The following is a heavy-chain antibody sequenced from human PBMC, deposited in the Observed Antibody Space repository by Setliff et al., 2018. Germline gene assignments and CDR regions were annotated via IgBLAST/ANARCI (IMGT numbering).Heavy chain of an antibody. J-gene: IGHJ4*02. CDR2: MNIDNGKT. Sequence: ASVKVSCKASGYSFTLYAMHWMRQAPGQRLEWMGWMNIDNGKTEYSQEFQDRVAFTRDTFAETAYMELRSLTSDDMAVYYCARGYCDGIGCPAPLYYFDSWGQGTLVTVSS. CDR1: GYSFTLYA. D-gene: IGHD2-21*01. CDR3: ARGYCDGIGCPAPLYYFDS. V-gene: IGHV1-3*03.